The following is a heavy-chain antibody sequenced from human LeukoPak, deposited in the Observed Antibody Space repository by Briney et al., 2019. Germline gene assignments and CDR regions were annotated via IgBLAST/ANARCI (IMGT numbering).Heavy chain of an antibody. Sequence: SETLSLTCAVYGGSFSGYYWSWIRQPPGKGLEGIGEVSHSGITNYNPSLKSRVAILEDTSKNQVSLKLTSVTAADTAVYYCARKQWLGPIDYWGQGTLVTVSS. V-gene: IGHV4-34*01. CDR2: VSHSGIT. CDR3: ARKQWLGPIDY. J-gene: IGHJ4*02. D-gene: IGHD6-19*01. CDR1: GGSFSGYY.